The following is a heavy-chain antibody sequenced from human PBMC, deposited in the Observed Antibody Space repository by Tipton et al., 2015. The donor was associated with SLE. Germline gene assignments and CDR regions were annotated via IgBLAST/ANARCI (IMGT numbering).Heavy chain of an antibody. D-gene: IGHD3-3*01. J-gene: IGHJ4*02. CDR1: GFTFSSYW. CDR3: ARDGNDFWSGSTFLDY. V-gene: IGHV3-7*01. CDR2: IKQDGSET. Sequence: SLRLSCAASGFTFSSYWMSWVRQAPGKGLEWVANIKQDGSETYYVDSVKGRFTISRDNAKNSLYLQMSSLRAEDTAVYYCARDGNDFWSGSTFLDYWGQGTLVTVSS.